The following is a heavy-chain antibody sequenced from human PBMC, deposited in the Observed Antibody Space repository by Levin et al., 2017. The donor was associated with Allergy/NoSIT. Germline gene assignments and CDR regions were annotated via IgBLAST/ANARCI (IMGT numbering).Heavy chain of an antibody. CDR2: IWPGDSDT. Sequence: AASVKVSCKGSGYSFTSYWIGWVRQMPGKGLEWMGIIWPGDSDTRYSPSFQGQVTMSADKSVSTAYLQWATLKASDTAVYYCVRRGVTAEGGTNSFDLWGQGTLVTVSS. V-gene: IGHV5-51*01. CDR3: VRRGVTAEGGTNSFDL. J-gene: IGHJ4*02. D-gene: IGHD2-21*02. CDR1: GYSFTSYW.